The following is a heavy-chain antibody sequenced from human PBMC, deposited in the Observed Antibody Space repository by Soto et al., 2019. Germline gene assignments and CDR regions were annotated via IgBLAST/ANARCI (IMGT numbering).Heavy chain of an antibody. J-gene: IGHJ3*02. CDR2: ISSSGSTI. V-gene: IGHV3-48*03. D-gene: IGHD3-10*01. CDR1: GFTFSSYE. CDR3: ASDLDRVYYAFDI. Sequence: GGSLRLSCAASGFTFSSYEMNWVRQAPGKGLEWVSYISSSGSTIYYADSVKGRFTISRDNSKNSLYLQMNSLRAEDTAVYYCASDLDRVYYAFDIWGQGTMVTVSS.